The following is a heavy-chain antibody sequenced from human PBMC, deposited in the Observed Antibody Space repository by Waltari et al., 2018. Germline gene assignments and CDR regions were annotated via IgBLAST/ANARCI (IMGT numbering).Heavy chain of an antibody. CDR2: INPTSGAT. Sequence: QVQLVQSGAEVKKPGASMIVSCKASEHTLSGYYIHWVRQAPGQGLEWMGWINPTSGATNYAQKFQGRVTMTRDTSTSTGYMELSRLKSDDTAVYYCARAPNYYGGSGYQEGFDIWGQGTMVTVSS. CDR3: ARAPNYYGGSGYQEGFDI. D-gene: IGHD3-22*01. V-gene: IGHV1-2*02. CDR1: EHTLSGYY. J-gene: IGHJ3*02.